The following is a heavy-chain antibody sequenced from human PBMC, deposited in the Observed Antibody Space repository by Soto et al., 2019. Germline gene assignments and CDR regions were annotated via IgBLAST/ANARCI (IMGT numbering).Heavy chain of an antibody. CDR1: GFTFSSYT. D-gene: IGHD4-17*01. V-gene: IGHV3-23*01. Sequence: PGGSLRLSCAASGFTFSSYTMSWVRQAPGKGLEWVSAISGSGGSTYYADSVKGRFTISRDNSKNTLYLQMNSLRAEDTALYYCARGYYGDYLFDYWGQGTLVTVSS. CDR2: ISGSGGST. J-gene: IGHJ4*02. CDR3: ARGYYGDYLFDY.